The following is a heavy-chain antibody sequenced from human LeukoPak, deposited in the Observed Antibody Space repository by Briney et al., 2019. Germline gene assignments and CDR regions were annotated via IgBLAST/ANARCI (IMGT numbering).Heavy chain of an antibody. CDR1: GYSISSGYY. CDR2: IYHSGST. D-gene: IGHD3-16*02. V-gene: IGHV4-38-2*02. J-gene: IGHJ4*02. CDR3: ARAEGELSFDY. Sequence: SETLSLTCTVSGYSISSGYYWGWIRQPPGKGLEWIGSIYHSGSTYYNPSLKSRVTISVDTSKNQFSLKLSSVTAADTAVYYCARAEGELSFDYWGQGTLVTVSS.